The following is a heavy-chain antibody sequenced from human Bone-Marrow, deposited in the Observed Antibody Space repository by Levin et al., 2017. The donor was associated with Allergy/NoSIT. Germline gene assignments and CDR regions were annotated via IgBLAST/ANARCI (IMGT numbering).Heavy chain of an antibody. V-gene: IGHV3-33*01. D-gene: IGHD4-11*01. CDR1: GFTFSSYG. CDR3: ARGPYGNYPAFDY. J-gene: IGHJ4*02. CDR2: IWYDGSNE. Sequence: SCTASGFTFSSYGMHWVRQVPGKGLEWVALIWYDGSNEYHADSVKGRFTISRDNSKNTLYLQMNSLRAEDTAIYYCARGPYGNYPAFDYWGQGTLVTVSS.